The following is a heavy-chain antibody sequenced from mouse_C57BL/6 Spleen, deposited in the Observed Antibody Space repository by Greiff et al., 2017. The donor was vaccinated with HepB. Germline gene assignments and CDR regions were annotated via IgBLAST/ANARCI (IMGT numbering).Heavy chain of an antibody. CDR2: IYPRSGNT. J-gene: IGHJ2*01. CDR3: ARSHYGSDYFDY. D-gene: IGHD1-1*01. V-gene: IGHV1-81*01. CDR1: GYTFTSYG. Sequence: VKLLESGAELARPGASVKLSCKASGYTFTSYGISWVKQRTGQGLEWIGEIYPRSGNTYYNEKFKGKATLTADKSSSTAYMELRSLTSEDSAVYFCARSHYGSDYFDYWGQGTTLTVSS.